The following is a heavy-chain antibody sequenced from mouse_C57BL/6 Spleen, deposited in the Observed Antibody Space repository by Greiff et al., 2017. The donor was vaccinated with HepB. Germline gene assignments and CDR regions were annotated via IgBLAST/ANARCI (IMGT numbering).Heavy chain of an antibody. D-gene: IGHD2-1*01. CDR2: IDPSDSET. J-gene: IGHJ3*01. CDR3: ARGGYYGSFVY. CDR1: GYTFTSYW. V-gene: IGHV1-52*01. Sequence: QVQLQQPGAELVRPGSSVKLSCKASGYTFTSYWMHWVKQRPIQGLEWIGNIDPSDSETNYNQKFKDKATLTVDKSSSTAYMQLSSLTSEDSAVSYCARGGYYGSFVYWGQGTLVTVSA.